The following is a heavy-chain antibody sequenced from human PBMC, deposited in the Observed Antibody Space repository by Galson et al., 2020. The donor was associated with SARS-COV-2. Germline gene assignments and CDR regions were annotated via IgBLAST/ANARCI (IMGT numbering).Heavy chain of an antibody. CDR3: ASTPGGYYGMDV. J-gene: IGHJ6*02. Sequence: GESLMISCAASGFTFSSYGMHWVRQAPGKGLEWVAVIWYDGSNKYYADSVKGRFTISRDNSKNTLYLQMNSLRAEDTAVYYCASTPGGYYGMDVWGQGTTVTVSS. V-gene: IGHV3-33*01. CDR2: IWYDGSNK. D-gene: IGHD3-10*01. CDR1: GFTFSSYG.